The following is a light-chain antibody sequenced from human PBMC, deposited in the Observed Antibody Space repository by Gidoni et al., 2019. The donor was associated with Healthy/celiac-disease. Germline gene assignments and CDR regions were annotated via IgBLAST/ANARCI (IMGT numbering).Light chain of an antibody. CDR1: QSISSY. CDR2: AAS. CDR3: QQYYSTPWT. Sequence: DIPMPQSPSSLSASVGDRVTITCRASQSISSYLNWYQQRPGKAPKLLIYAASTLESGVPSRFSGSGSGTDFTLTISSLQPEDFATYYCQQYYSTPWTFGQGTKVEIK. V-gene: IGKV1-39*01. J-gene: IGKJ1*01.